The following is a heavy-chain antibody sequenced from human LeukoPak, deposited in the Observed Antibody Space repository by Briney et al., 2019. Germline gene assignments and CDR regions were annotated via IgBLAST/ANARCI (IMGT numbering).Heavy chain of an antibody. CDR2: IQSRNYGGTT. CDR3: TASDHLYCSSISCHFDY. CDR1: GFTFGDYG. V-gene: IGHV3-49*04. D-gene: IGHD2-2*01. J-gene: IGHJ4*02. Sequence: GGSLRLSCTASGFTFGDYGMSWVRQAPGKGLEWVSFIQSRNYGGTTQHAASVKGRFTISRDDSKSIAYLQMNSLKTEDTAVYYCTASDHLYCSSISCHFDYWGQGTLVTVSS.